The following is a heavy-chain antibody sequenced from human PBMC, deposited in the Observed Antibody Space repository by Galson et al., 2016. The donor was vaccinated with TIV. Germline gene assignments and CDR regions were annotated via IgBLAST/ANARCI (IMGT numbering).Heavy chain of an antibody. V-gene: IGHV1-69*16. CDR2: IIATIGMT. D-gene: IGHD3-22*01. J-gene: IGHJ4*02. CDR3: ARGMYYYESCFDY. Sequence: SVKVSCKASGCIFSSFTIFWVRQAPGQGLEWMGRIIATIGMTNYAQKFQGRFTITTDDSTNTLHMEMNSLKSEDTAMYYWARGMYYYESCFDYWGQGTLVTVSS. CDR1: GCIFSSFT.